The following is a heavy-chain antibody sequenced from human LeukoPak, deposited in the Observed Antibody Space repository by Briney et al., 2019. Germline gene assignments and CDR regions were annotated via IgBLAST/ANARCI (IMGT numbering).Heavy chain of an antibody. J-gene: IGHJ4*02. Sequence: GGSLRLSCAGSGFTFSDFWMTWVRQTPGKGLEWVAFIRHDGSDKYYADSVRGRFTISRDNSKNTLYLQMNSLRAEDTAVYYCARDREGYTNDYWGQGTLVTVSS. V-gene: IGHV3-30*02. CDR1: GFTFSDFW. CDR3: ARDREGYTNDY. D-gene: IGHD5-24*01. CDR2: IRHDGSDK.